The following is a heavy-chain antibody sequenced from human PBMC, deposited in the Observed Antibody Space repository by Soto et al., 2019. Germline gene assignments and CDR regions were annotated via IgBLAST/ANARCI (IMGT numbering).Heavy chain of an antibody. V-gene: IGHV1-18*01. Sequence: GASVKVSCKASGYTFTSYGISWVRQAPGQGLEWMGRISAYNGNTNYAQKLQGRVTMTTDTSTSTAYMELRSLRSDDTAVYYCARDMGSSSFYYYYGMDVWGQGTTXTVSS. CDR1: GYTFTSYG. D-gene: IGHD6-6*01. CDR3: ARDMGSSSFYYYYGMDV. CDR2: ISAYNGNT. J-gene: IGHJ6*02.